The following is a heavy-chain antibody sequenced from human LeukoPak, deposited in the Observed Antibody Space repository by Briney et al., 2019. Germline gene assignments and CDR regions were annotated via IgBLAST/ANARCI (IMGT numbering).Heavy chain of an antibody. D-gene: IGHD3-22*01. Sequence: PSETLSLTCTVSGGSITGYYWNWIRQPAGQGLEWLGRVYSSGVGNYNPSLTSRVTMSVDTSKNQFSLKLTSLIAADTAVYYCAREEFLHEIDSSGYFVYWGQGTLVTVSS. CDR1: GGSITGYY. J-gene: IGHJ4*02. V-gene: IGHV4-4*07. CDR3: AREEFLHEIDSSGYFVY. CDR2: VYSSGVG.